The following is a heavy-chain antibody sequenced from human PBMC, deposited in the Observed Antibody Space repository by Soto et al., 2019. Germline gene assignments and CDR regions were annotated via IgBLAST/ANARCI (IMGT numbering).Heavy chain of an antibody. CDR3: ALRTYYYYGMDV. Sequence: SETLSLTCAVSGGSFSGYYWSWIRQPPGKGLEWIGEINHSGSTNYNPSLKSRVTISVDTSKNQFSLKLSSVTAADTAVYYCALRTYYYYGMDVWGQGTTVTVSS. J-gene: IGHJ6*02. CDR1: GGSFSGYY. V-gene: IGHV4-34*01. CDR2: INHSGST.